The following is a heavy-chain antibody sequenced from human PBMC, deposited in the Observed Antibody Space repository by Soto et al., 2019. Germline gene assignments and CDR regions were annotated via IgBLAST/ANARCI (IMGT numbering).Heavy chain of an antibody. CDR1: GFTFTSSA. J-gene: IGHJ4*02. D-gene: IGHD2-15*01. Sequence: QMQLVQSGPEVKKPGTSVKVSCKASGFTFTSSAVQWVRQARGQRLEWIGWIVVGSGNTNYAQKFQERVTITRDMSTSTAYMELSSLRSEDTVVYYCAAEYCSGGSCYSPGEDWGQGTLVTVSS. CDR2: IVVGSGNT. V-gene: IGHV1-58*01. CDR3: AAEYCSGGSCYSPGED.